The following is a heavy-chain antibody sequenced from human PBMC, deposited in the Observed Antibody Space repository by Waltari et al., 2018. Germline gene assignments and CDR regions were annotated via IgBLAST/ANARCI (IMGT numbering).Heavy chain of an antibody. CDR3: ARPRAGNFDY. Sequence: EVQLVESGGGLVKPGGSLRLSCAASGFPFRSYSMNWVRQAPGKGLEWVSSISSSSSYIYYADSVKGRFTISRDNAKNSLYLQMNSLRAEDTAVYYCARPRAGNFDYWGQGTLVTVSS. V-gene: IGHV3-21*01. J-gene: IGHJ4*02. CDR2: ISSSSSYI. CDR1: GFPFRSYS. D-gene: IGHD6-19*01.